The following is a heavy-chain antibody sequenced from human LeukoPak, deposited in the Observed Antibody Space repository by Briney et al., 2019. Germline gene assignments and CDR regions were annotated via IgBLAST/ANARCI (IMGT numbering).Heavy chain of an antibody. CDR3: AKDASYYDFWSGYSQSSFDC. V-gene: IGHV3-23*01. CDR1: GFTFSSYD. Sequence: GGSLRLSCAASGFTFSSYDMSWVRQAPGRGLEWVSTISGGGDTTYYADSVKGRFTISRDNSKNTLYLQMNSLRAKDTAVYYWAKDASYYDFWSGYSQSSFDCWGQGTLVTASS. J-gene: IGHJ4*02. CDR2: ISGGGDTT. D-gene: IGHD3-3*01.